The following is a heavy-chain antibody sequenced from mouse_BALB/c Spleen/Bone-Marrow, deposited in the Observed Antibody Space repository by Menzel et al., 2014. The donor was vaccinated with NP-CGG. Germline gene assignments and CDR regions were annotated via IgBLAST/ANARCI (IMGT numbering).Heavy chain of an antibody. V-gene: IGHV14-3*02. J-gene: IGHJ1*01. Sequence: EVKLQESGAELVKPGASVKLSCTASGFNIKDTYMHWVKQRPEQGLEWIGRIDPANGNTKYDPKFQGKATITADTSSNTAYLQLRSLTSENTAVYYCATMITDWYFDVWGAGTTVTVSS. D-gene: IGHD2-4*01. CDR1: GFNIKDTY. CDR2: IDPANGNT. CDR3: ATMITDWYFDV.